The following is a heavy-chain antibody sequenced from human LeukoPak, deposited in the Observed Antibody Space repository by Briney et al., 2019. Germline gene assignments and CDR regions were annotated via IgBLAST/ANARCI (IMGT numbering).Heavy chain of an antibody. Sequence: GGSLRLSCEGSGFSFSNYWMHWVRQVPGKGLVWVSRINGDGTTTKYTDSVKGRFTISRDNGKNTLYLQMNSLRADDTAIYYCARRRIVGSTDDAFDIWGQGTMVTLSS. CDR3: ARRRIVGSTDDAFDI. CDR2: INGDGTTT. D-gene: IGHD1-26*01. J-gene: IGHJ3*02. CDR1: GFSFSNYW. V-gene: IGHV3-74*03.